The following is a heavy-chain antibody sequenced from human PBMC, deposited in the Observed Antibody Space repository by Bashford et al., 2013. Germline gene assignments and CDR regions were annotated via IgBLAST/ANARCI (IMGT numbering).Heavy chain of an antibody. V-gene: IGHV3-7*01. CDR2: IKQDGSEK. D-gene: IGHD6-6*01. J-gene: IGHJ4*02. CDR3: AREGAFARPFDY. Sequence: VRQAPGKGLEWVANIKQDGSEKYYVDSVKGRFTISRDNAKNSLYLQMNSLRAEDTAVYYCAREGAFARPFDYVGPGNPGHRLL.